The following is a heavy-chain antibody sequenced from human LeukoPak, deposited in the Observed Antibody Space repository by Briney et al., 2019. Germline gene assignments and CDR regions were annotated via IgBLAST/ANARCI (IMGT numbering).Heavy chain of an antibody. CDR3: ARENLDTAMVA. J-gene: IGHJ5*02. Sequence: ASVTVSCKASGYTFTSYYMHWVRQAPGQGLEWMGIINPSGGSTSYAQKFQGRVTMTRDTSTSTVYMELSSLRSEDTAVYYCARENLDTAMVAWGQGTLVTVSS. CDR1: GYTFTSYY. D-gene: IGHD5-18*01. V-gene: IGHV1-46*01. CDR2: INPSGGST.